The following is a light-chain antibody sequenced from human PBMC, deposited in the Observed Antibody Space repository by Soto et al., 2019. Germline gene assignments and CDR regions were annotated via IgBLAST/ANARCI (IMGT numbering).Light chain of an antibody. J-gene: IGKJ2*01. CDR3: QQSYTTVYT. Sequence: DVHMTQSPSSLSASVGDRVTITCRASQTIGAKLNWYRQKPGKAPTLLIYDATTLQSGVPSRFSGLGSGTDFTLTITSLQPEDSATYFCQQSYTTVYTFGLGTKVDIK. V-gene: IGKV1-39*01. CDR1: QTIGAK. CDR2: DAT.